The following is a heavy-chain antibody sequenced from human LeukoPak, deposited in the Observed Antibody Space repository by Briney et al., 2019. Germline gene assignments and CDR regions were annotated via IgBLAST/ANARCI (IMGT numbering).Heavy chain of an antibody. Sequence: PGGSLRLPCAASGFTVSANYMTWVRQAPGKGLEWVSVVYSGGSTYYADSVKGRFTISRDSTKNTLYLQMNSLRAEDTAVYYCALGDPSSSWGQGTLVTVSS. CDR1: GFTVSANY. V-gene: IGHV3-66*01. D-gene: IGHD6-13*01. J-gene: IGHJ4*02. CDR2: VYSGGST. CDR3: ALGDPSSS.